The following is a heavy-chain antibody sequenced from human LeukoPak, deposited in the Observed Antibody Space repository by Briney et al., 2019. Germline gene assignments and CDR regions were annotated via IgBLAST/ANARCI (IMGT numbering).Heavy chain of an antibody. CDR3: ARVREVYGAALEFDY. J-gene: IGHJ4*02. CDR2: IIPILGIA. V-gene: IGHV1-69*04. CDR1: GGTFSSYA. D-gene: IGHD4-17*01. Sequence: ASVKVSCKASGGTFSSYAISWVRQAPGQGLEWMGRIIPILGIANYAQKFQGRVTITADKSTSTAYMELSSLRSEDTAVYYCARVREVYGAALEFDYWGQGTLVTVSS.